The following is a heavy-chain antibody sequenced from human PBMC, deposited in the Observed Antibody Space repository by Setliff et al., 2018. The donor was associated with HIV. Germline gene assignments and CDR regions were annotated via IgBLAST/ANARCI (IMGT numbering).Heavy chain of an antibody. D-gene: IGHD1-20*01. CDR3: ARDLRYPGVS. J-gene: IGHJ5*02. Sequence: GGSLRLSCAASGFTFNTYSMNWVRQAPGRGLEWVSSISSDSRYIYYADSLKGRFTVSRDNAKNSLYLQMNSLRAEDTAVYYCARDLRYPGVSWGQGTLVTVSS. V-gene: IGHV3-21*01. CDR2: ISSDSRYI. CDR1: GFTFNTYS.